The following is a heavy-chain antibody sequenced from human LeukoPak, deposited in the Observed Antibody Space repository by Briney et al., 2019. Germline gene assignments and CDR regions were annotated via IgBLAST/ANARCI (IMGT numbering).Heavy chain of an antibody. D-gene: IGHD3-22*01. J-gene: IGHJ6*03. CDR1: GYTFTSYD. V-gene: IGHV1-8*03. CDR2: MNPNSGNT. CDR3: ARAPTSLGRYYDSSGEPYYYYYMDV. Sequence: GASVKVSCKASGYTFTSYDINWVRQATGQGLEWMGWMNPNSGNTGYAQKFQGRVTITADESTSTAYMELSSLRSEDTAVYYCARAPTSLGRYYDSSGEPYYYYYMDVWGKGTTVTISS.